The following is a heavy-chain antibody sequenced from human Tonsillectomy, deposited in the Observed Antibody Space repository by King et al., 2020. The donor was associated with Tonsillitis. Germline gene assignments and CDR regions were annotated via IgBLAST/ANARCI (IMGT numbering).Heavy chain of an antibody. D-gene: IGHD5-24*01. CDR3: TAGRDFDY. J-gene: IGHJ4*02. CDR1: GFIFSGSA. CDR2: IRSKPKNYAT. V-gene: IGHV3-73*02. Sequence: VQLVESGGGLVQPGGSLKLSCVASGFIFSGSAMHWVRQASGKGLEWVGRIRSKPKNYATAYAASVTGRFTISRDDSNNTAYLHMNSLKTEDTAVYYCTAGRDFDYWGQGTLVTVSS.